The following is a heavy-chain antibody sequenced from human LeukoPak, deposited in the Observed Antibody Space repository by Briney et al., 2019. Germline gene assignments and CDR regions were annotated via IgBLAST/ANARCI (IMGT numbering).Heavy chain of an antibody. CDR1: GGSISSGDYY. CDR3: ARGQDCSSTSCYFDY. CDR2: IYYSGST. Sequence: PSQTLSLTCTVSGGSISSGDYYWSWIRQPPGKGLEWIGYIYYSGSTYYNPSLKSRVTISVDTSKNQFSLKQSSVTAADTAVYYCARGQDCSSTSCYFDYWGQGTLVTVSS. D-gene: IGHD2-2*01. J-gene: IGHJ4*02. V-gene: IGHV4-30-4*08.